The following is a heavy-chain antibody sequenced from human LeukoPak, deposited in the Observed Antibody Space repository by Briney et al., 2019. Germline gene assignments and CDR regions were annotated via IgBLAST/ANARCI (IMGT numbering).Heavy chain of an antibody. CDR1: GGSFSGYY. Sequence: SETLSLTCAVYGGSFSGYYWSWIRQPPGKGLEWIGEINHSGSTNYNPSLKSRVTISVDTSKNQFSLKLSSVTAADTAVYYCARREYSSSYYYFDYWGQGTLVTVSS. J-gene: IGHJ4*02. CDR2: INHSGST. CDR3: ARREYSSSYYYFDY. D-gene: IGHD6-6*01. V-gene: IGHV4-34*01.